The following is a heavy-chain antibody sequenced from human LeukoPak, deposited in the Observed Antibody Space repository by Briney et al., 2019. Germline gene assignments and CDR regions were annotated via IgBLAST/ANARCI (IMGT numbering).Heavy chain of an antibody. CDR1: GYTFTGYY. CDR2: INPNSGGT. V-gene: IGHV1-2*02. J-gene: IGHJ1*01. Sequence: ASVKVSCKASGYTFTGYYMHWVRQAPGQGLEWMGWINPNSGGTNYAQKFQGRVTMTRDTSISTAYMELSRLRSDDTAVYYCARVASYSDWFPWWGQGTLVTVSS. D-gene: IGHD3-9*01. CDR3: ARVASYSDWFPW.